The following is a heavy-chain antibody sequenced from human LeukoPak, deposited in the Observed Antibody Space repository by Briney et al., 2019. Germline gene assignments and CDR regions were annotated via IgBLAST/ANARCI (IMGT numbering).Heavy chain of an antibody. CDR2: IYYSGST. Sequence: PSETLSLTCTVSGGSISSYYWSWIRQPPGKGLEWIGYIYYSGSTNYNPSLKSRVTISVDTSKNQFSLKLSSVTAADTAVYYCARVVPYSSSWYGGDYYYGMDVWGQGTTVTVPS. J-gene: IGHJ6*02. V-gene: IGHV4-59*01. D-gene: IGHD6-13*01. CDR1: GGSISSYY. CDR3: ARVVPYSSSWYGGDYYYGMDV.